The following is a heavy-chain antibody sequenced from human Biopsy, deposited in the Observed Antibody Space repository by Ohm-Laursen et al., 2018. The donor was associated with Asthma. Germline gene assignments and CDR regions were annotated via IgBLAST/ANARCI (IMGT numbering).Heavy chain of an antibody. J-gene: IGHJ6*02. V-gene: IGHV3-30*03. CDR2: ISYDGSNK. CDR3: AREGGDYLSGYYYYYGMDV. Sequence: SLRLSCSAPGFTFSSYGMHRVRQAPGKGLEWVAVISYDGSNKYYADSVKGRFTISRDNSKNTLYLQMNSLRAEDTAVYYCAREGGDYLSGYYYYYGMDVWGQGTTVTVSS. CDR1: GFTFSSYG. D-gene: IGHD4-17*01.